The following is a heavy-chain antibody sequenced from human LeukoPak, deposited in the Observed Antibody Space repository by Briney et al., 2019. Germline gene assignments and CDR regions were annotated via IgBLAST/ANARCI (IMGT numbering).Heavy chain of an antibody. J-gene: IGHJ4*02. CDR1: GGSFSSGSYY. CDR3: ATDLYYDSSGYER. CDR2: FYSSGST. Sequence: PSETLSLTCTVSGGSFSSGSYYWTWIRQPPGKGLEWIGYFYSSGSTNYHPSLKSRVTISADTSKNQFSLKLSSVTAADTAMYYCATDLYYDSSGYERWGQGTLVTVSS. V-gene: IGHV4-61*01. D-gene: IGHD3-22*01.